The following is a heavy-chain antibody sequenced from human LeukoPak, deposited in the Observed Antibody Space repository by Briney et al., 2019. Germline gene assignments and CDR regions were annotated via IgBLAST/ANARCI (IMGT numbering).Heavy chain of an antibody. CDR1: GMTFFNAW. J-gene: IGHJ4*02. CDR3: AKDQPAAYFDY. CDR2: IKDRGAGWTA. D-gene: IGHD2-2*01. V-gene: IGHV3-15*01. Sequence: GGSLRLSCKLSGMTFFNAWMSWVRRAPGRGLEWVGRIKDRGAGWTADYAASVEGRFSISRDDSRSTMYLQMNSLRAEDTAVYHCAKDQPAAYFDYWGQGTLVTVSS.